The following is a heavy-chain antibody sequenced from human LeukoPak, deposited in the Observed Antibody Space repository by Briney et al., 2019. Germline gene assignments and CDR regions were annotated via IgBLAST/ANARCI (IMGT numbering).Heavy chain of an antibody. J-gene: IGHJ4*02. CDR3: ARLGYCSNGVCSNLDY. CDR1: GYSFTSYW. V-gene: IGHV5-51*01. D-gene: IGHD2-8*01. CDR2: IYPGDSDT. Sequence: HGESLKISCQASGYSFTSYWIGWVRQMPGKGLEWMGLIYPGDSDTRYSPSFQGQVTISADKSITTAHLQWNSLKASDTAMYYCARLGYCSNGVCSNLDYRGQGTLVTVSS.